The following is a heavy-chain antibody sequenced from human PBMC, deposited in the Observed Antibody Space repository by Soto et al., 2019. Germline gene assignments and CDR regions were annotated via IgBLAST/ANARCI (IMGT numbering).Heavy chain of an antibody. D-gene: IGHD1-20*01. CDR1: GFTLRNYA. V-gene: IGHV3-23*01. CDR2: ISANDAGT. Sequence: PGGSLRLSCEASGFTLRNYAITWVRQAPGKGLEWVSLISANDAGTYYAESVKTRFTISTDQSRNTVYLQMDSLRADDTAIYYCAKAKNDYNWDNRPPFDYWGQGTLVTVSS. CDR3: AKAKNDYNWDNRPPFDY. J-gene: IGHJ4*02.